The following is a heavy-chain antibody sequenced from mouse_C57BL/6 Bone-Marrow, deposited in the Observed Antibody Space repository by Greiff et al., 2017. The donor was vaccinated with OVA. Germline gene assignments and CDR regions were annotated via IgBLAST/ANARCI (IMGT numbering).Heavy chain of an antibody. Sequence: VQLKESGGGLVQPGGSLKLSCAASGFTFSDYGMAWVRQAPRKGPEWVAFISNLAYSIYYADTVTGRFTISRENAKNTLYLEMSSLRSEDTAMYYCARHGNYEGFAYWGQGTLVTVSA. J-gene: IGHJ3*01. D-gene: IGHD2-1*01. CDR1: GFTFSDYG. CDR3: ARHGNYEGFAY. CDR2: ISNLAYSI. V-gene: IGHV5-15*01.